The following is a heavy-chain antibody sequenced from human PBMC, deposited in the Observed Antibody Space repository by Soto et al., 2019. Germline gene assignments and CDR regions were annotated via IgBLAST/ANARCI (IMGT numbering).Heavy chain of an antibody. CDR1: GGSISSSSYY. CDR3: ANAVADQEGAFDI. J-gene: IGHJ3*02. Sequence: QLQLQESGPGLVKPSETLSLTCTVSGGSISSSSYYWGWIRQPPGKGLEWIGSIYYSGSTYYNPSRQSRVGVAVDTSKNPVSLKLSAVSAADTAVYYWANAVADQEGAFDIWGQGTMVTVSS. D-gene: IGHD2-2*01. V-gene: IGHV4-39*01. CDR2: IYYSGST.